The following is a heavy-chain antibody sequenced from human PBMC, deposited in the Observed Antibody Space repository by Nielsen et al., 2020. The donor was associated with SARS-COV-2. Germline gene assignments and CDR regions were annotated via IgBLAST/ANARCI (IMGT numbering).Heavy chain of an antibody. J-gene: IGHJ5*02. CDR2: IYYSGST. Sequence: SETLSLTCTVSGGSISSGDYYWSWIRQPPGKGLEWIGYIYYSGSTNYNPSLKSRVTISVDTSKNQFSLKLSSVTAADTAVYYCARHHYVTFFGVVIIGWFDPWCQGTLVTVSS. V-gene: IGHV4-61*08. D-gene: IGHD3-3*01. CDR1: GGSISSGDYY. CDR3: ARHHYVTFFGVVIIGWFDP.